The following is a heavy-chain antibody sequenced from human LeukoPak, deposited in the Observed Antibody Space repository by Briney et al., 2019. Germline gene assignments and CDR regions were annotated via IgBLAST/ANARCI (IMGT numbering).Heavy chain of an antibody. V-gene: IGHV3-30-3*01. CDR1: GFTFSSYA. CDR2: ISYDGSNK. J-gene: IGHJ5*02. Sequence: GGSLRLSCAASGFTFSSYAMHWVRQAPGKGLEWVAVISYDGSNKYYADSVKGRFTISRDNSKNTLYLQMNSLRAEDTAVYYCAREYDHRMGFDPWGQGTLVTVSS. D-gene: IGHD1-1*01. CDR3: AREYDHRMGFDP.